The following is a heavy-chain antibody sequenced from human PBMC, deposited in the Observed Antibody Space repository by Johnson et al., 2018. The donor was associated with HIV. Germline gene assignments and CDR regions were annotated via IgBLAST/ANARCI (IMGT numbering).Heavy chain of an antibody. Sequence: QMMLVESGGGVVQPGRPLTLSCTASGFTFGSYAMHWVRQAPGKGLEWVSVIYSGGSIYYADSVKGRFTISRDNSKNTLHLQMNSLRAEDTAVYFCVKHYAPMVPYDAFDLWGQGTRVTVSS. CDR3: VKHYAPMVPYDAFDL. J-gene: IGHJ3*01. V-gene: IGHV3-NL1*01. CDR2: IYSGGSI. D-gene: IGHD3-10*01. CDR1: GFTFGSYA.